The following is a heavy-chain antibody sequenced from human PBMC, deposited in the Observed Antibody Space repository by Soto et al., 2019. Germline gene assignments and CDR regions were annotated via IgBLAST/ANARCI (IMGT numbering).Heavy chain of an antibody. CDR3: AADPDGYNEGFNYYYGMDV. CDR2: IVVGSGNT. CDR1: GFIFTSSA. J-gene: IGHJ6*02. D-gene: IGHD5-12*01. Sequence: KVSCKASGFIFTSSAMQWVRQARGQRLEWIGWIVVGSGNTNYAQKFQERVTITRDMSTSTAYMELSSLRSEDTAVYYCAADPDGYNEGFNYYYGMDVWGQGTTVTVSS. V-gene: IGHV1-58*02.